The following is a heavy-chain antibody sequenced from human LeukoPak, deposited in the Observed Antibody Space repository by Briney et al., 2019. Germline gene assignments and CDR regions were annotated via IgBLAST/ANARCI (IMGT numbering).Heavy chain of an antibody. D-gene: IGHD1-26*01. V-gene: IGHV4-61*02. J-gene: IGHJ4*02. CDR1: GGSISSGSYY. CDR3: ARGGSYFSFDY. CDR2: IYTSGST. Sequence: SETLSLTCTVSGGSISSGSYYWSWIRQPAGKGLEWIGRIYTSGSTNYNPSLKSRVTISVDTSKNQFSLKLSSVTAADTAVYYCARGGSYFSFDYWGQGTLVTVSS.